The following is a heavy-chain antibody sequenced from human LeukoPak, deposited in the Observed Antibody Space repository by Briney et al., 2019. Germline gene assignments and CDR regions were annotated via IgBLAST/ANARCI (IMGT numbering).Heavy chain of an antibody. CDR3: AKVETIAAAGEEYYYGMDV. CDR1: GFTFSSYA. J-gene: IGHJ6*02. CDR2: ISGSGGST. D-gene: IGHD6-13*01. V-gene: IGHV3-23*01. Sequence: PGGSLRLSCAASGFTFSSYAMSWVRQAPGKGLEWVSAISGSGGSTYYADSVKGRFTISRDNSKNTLYLQMNSLRAEDTAVYYCAKVETIAAAGEEYYYGMDVWGQGTTVTVSS.